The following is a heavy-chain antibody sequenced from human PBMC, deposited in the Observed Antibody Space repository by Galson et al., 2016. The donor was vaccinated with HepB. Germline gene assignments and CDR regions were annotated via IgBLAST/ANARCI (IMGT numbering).Heavy chain of an antibody. J-gene: IGHJ4*02. CDR1: GFDFSDYY. Sequence: SLRLSCAASGFDFSDYYMSWIRKAPGKGLEWVSYISSSAKTILYADSVEGRFTISRDNAKKSVSLQMNSLSVADTAMYYCARGQWGPAALSYLEYWGKGTLLTVSS. CDR3: ARGQWGPAALSYLEY. D-gene: IGHD6-19*01. CDR2: ISSSAKTI. V-gene: IGHV3-11*01.